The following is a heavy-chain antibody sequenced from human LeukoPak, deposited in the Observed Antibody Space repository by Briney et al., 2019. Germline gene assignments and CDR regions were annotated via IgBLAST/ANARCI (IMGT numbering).Heavy chain of an antibody. J-gene: IGHJ5*02. D-gene: IGHD6-13*01. V-gene: IGHV4-30-4*01. CDR2: IYYSGST. CDR1: GGSISSGDYY. Sequence: SETLSLTCTVSGGSISSGDYYWSWIRQPPGKGLEWFGYIYYSGSTYYNPSLKSRLTISVDTSKNQFSLKLTSVTAADTAVYYCARSGYSSSWYPKNNWFDPWGQGTLVTVSS. CDR3: ARSGYSSSWYPKNNWFDP.